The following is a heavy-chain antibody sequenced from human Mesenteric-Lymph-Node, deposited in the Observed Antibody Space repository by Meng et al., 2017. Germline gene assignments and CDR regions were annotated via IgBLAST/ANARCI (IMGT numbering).Heavy chain of an antibody. D-gene: IGHD1-14*01. CDR1: GGSMSSGDYF. CDR3: ARAEYYNWFDP. Sequence: VQVQESGPGTVKPSQTLSLTCTVSGGSMSSGDYFWNWIRQPPGKGLEWIGYIYYSGNTYYNPSLKSRVTISIDTSKNQFSLKLSSVTAADTAVYYCARAEYYNWFDPWGQGTLVTVSS. CDR2: IYYSGNT. J-gene: IGHJ5*02. V-gene: IGHV4-30-4*01.